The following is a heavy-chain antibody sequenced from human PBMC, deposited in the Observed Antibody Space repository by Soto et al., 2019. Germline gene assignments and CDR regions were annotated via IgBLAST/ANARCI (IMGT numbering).Heavy chain of an antibody. Sequence: QVQLQQWGGGLLKPADTLALTCTVSGGSLNGYYWTWIRQTPGKGLEWIGGINHGGDTPYTPSLKMQATISIDTAKNHFSLNLSSVTAADTAVYYCARGGGYCSSVSCIAANDYWGQGTLVIVFS. V-gene: IGHV4-34*01. CDR3: ARGGGYCSSVSCIAANDY. CDR2: INHGGDT. CDR1: GGSLNGYY. D-gene: IGHD2-2*01. J-gene: IGHJ4*02.